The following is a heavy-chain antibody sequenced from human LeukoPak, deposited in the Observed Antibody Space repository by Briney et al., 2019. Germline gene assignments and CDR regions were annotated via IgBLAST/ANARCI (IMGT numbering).Heavy chain of an antibody. V-gene: IGHV1-18*04. D-gene: IGHD3-16*01. CDR2: ISVYNGNT. CDR1: GYTFTSYY. CDR3: ARVRNYVASLDP. Sequence: ASVKVSCKASGYTFTSYYMYWVRQAPGQGLEWMGWISVYNGNTNYAQRLQGRVTMTTDTSTSTAYMELRSLRSDDTAVYYCARVRNYVASLDPWGQGTLVTVSS. J-gene: IGHJ5*02.